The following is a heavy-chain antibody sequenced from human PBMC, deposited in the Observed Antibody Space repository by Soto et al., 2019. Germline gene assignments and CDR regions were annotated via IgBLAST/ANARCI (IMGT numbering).Heavy chain of an antibody. D-gene: IGHD6-25*01. V-gene: IGHV3-7*01. Sequence: EVQLVESGGGLVQPGGSLRLSCAASGLTFSSSWMSWARQAPGKGLEWVANMKQDGSEKYYLHSVEGRFTLSRDNAKNSLYLQMNSLRAEDTAVYYCARDLGYQTLDYWGQGTLVTVSS. CDR2: MKQDGSEK. J-gene: IGHJ4*02. CDR3: ARDLGYQTLDY. CDR1: GLTFSSSW.